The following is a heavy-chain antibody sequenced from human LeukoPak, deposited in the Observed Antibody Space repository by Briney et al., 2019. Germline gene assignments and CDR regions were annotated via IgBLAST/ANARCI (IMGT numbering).Heavy chain of an antibody. J-gene: IGHJ4*02. CDR2: IYHSGST. V-gene: IGHV4-38-2*01. CDR3: ARRNTYYGPFDY. CDR1: GYSFSSGDY. D-gene: IGHD1-26*01. Sequence: SETLSLTCAVSGYSFSSGDYWGWIRQPPGKGLDWIGSIYHSGSTYYNPSLKSRVTVSVDTSKNQFSLKLNPVTAADTAVYYCARRNTYYGPFDYWGQGALVTVSS.